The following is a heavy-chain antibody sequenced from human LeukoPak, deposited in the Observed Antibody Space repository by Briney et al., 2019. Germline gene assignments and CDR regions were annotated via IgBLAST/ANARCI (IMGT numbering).Heavy chain of an antibody. CDR2: INPSGGST. Sequence: ASVKVSCKASGYTFTSHYMHWVRQAPGQGLEWMGIINPSGGSTSYAQKFQGRVTMTRDTSTSTAYMELRSLRSDDTAVYYCAREGLDSSSPYWFDPWGQGTLVTVSS. CDR1: GYTFTSHY. CDR3: AREGLDSSSPYWFDP. V-gene: IGHV1-46*01. D-gene: IGHD6-13*01. J-gene: IGHJ5*02.